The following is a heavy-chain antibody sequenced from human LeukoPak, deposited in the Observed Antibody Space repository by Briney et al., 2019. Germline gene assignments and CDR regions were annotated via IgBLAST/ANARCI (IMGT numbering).Heavy chain of an antibody. CDR1: GFTFSSYA. CDR3: AREFYVWGSYRYFDY. V-gene: IGHV3-21*01. Sequence: GGSLRLSCAASGFTFSSYAMSWVRQAPGKGLEWVSSISSSSSYIYYADSVKGRFTISRDNAKNSLYLQMNSLRAEDTAVYYCAREFYVWGSYRYFDYWGQGTLVTVSS. D-gene: IGHD3-16*02. J-gene: IGHJ4*02. CDR2: ISSSSSYI.